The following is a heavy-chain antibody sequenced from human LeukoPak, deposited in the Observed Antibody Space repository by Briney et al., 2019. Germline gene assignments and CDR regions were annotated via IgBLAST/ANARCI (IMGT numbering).Heavy chain of an antibody. J-gene: IGHJ4*02. V-gene: IGHV3-66*02. CDR3: AGRVVLNAYFDY. CDR2: IYSGDNT. D-gene: IGHD2-15*01. Sequence: GGSLRLSCAASGFTVSNNYMSWVRQAPGKGLEWVSVIYSGDNTYYVESVKGRFTISRDNSKNTLFLQMNRLRAEDTAVYYCAGRVVLNAYFDYWGQGTLVTVSS. CDR1: GFTVSNNY.